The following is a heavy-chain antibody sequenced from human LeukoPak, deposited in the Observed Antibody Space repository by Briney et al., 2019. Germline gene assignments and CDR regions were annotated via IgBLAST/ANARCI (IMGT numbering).Heavy chain of an antibody. J-gene: IGHJ3*02. D-gene: IGHD1-26*01. CDR3: ARAKVGAFDT. Sequence: QPGGSLRLSCAASGFTFSSYAMHWVRQAPGKGLEWVAVISYDGSNKYYADSVKGRFTISRDNSKNTLYLQMNSLRAEDTAVYYCARAKVGAFDTWGQGTMVTVSS. CDR1: GFTFSSYA. V-gene: IGHV3-30-3*01. CDR2: ISYDGSNK.